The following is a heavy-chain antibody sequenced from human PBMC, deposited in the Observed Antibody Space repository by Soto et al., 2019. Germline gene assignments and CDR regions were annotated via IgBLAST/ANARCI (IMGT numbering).Heavy chain of an antibody. CDR1: GGSISSGDYY. CDR2: IYYSGST. V-gene: IGHV4-30-4*01. D-gene: IGHD2-2*01. J-gene: IGHJ5*02. Sequence: SATLSITCTVSGGSISSGDYYWSWIRQPPGKGLEWIGYIYYSGSTYYNPSLKSRVTISVDTSKNQFSLKLSSVTAADTAVYYCAREGIVVVPAAPEAHNWFDPWGQGTLVTSPQ. CDR3: AREGIVVVPAAPEAHNWFDP.